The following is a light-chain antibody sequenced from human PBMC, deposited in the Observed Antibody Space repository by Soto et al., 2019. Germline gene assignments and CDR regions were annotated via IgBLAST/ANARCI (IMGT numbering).Light chain of an antibody. CDR2: AAS. Sequence: IQLTQSPSSLSASVGDRVTITCRASQGISSYLAWYQQKPGKAPKLLIYAASTLQNGVTSRFSGSGSGTDFTLTISSLQPEDFATYYCQHLNSYPFTFGPGTKVAI. CDR3: QHLNSYPFT. CDR1: QGISSY. V-gene: IGKV1-9*01. J-gene: IGKJ3*01.